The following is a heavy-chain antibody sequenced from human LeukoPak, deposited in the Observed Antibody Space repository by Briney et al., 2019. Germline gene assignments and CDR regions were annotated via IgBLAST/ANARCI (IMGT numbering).Heavy chain of an antibody. V-gene: IGHV3-30*03. J-gene: IGHJ5*02. D-gene: IGHD4-17*01. CDR2: ISYDGSNK. CDR1: GFIFNNYA. Sequence: GRSLRLSCAAFGFIFNNYAMHWVRQAPDKGLEWVAGISYDGSNKYYADSVKGRFTISRDNSKNILYLEMSSLRPEDTAVYYCARKGLDYGEDEWFDPWGQGSRVSVSS. CDR3: ARKGLDYGEDEWFDP.